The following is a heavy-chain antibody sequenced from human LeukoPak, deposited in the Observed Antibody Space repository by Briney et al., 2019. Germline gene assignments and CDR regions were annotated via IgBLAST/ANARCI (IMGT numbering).Heavy chain of an antibody. CDR2: TRFDGTFK. Sequence: GGSLRLSCAASGFTFSTYGMHWVRQAPGKGLEWVTFTRFDGTFKYYADSVRGRFTISRDNSKNTLYLQMNSLRAEDTAVYYCAKDRALNNDFWSGLDDWGQGTLVTVSS. V-gene: IGHV3-30*02. J-gene: IGHJ4*02. CDR1: GFTFSTYG. CDR3: AKDRALNNDFWSGLDD. D-gene: IGHD3-3*01.